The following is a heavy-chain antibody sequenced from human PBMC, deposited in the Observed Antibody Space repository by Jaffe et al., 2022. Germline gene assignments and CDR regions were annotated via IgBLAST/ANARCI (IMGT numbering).Heavy chain of an antibody. V-gene: IGHV7-4-1*02. D-gene: IGHD3-9*01. Sequence: QVQLVQSGSELKKPGASVKVSCKASGYTFTSYAMNWVRQAPGQGLEWMGWINTNTGNPTYAQGFTGRFVFSLDTSVSTAYLQISSLKAEDTAVYYCARSGRSLRYFDHDRADPDAFDIWGQGTMVTVSS. J-gene: IGHJ3*02. CDR1: GYTFTSYA. CDR3: ARSGRSLRYFDHDRADPDAFDI. CDR2: INTNTGNP.